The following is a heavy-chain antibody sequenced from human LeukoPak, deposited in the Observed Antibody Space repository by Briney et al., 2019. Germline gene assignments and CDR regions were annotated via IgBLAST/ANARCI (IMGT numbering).Heavy chain of an antibody. D-gene: IGHD6-19*01. CDR2: IKPNSGGT. J-gene: IGHJ4*02. CDR1: GYSFADYY. CDR3: ARGSAVAGTMGGRFDY. V-gene: IGHV1-2*02. Sequence: ASVKVSCKASGYSFADYYMHWVRQAPGQGLEWMGWIKPNSGGTRSAQKLQGRVTMTTDTSTSTAYMELRSLRSDDTAVYYCARGSAVAGTMGGRFDYWGQGTLVTVSS.